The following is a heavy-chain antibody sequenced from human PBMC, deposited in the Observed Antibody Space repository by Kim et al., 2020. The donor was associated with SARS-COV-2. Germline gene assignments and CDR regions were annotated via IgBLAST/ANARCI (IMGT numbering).Heavy chain of an antibody. J-gene: IGHJ1*01. CDR2: INHSGST. CDR3: ARAVFLYYYDSSGYHFQH. V-gene: IGHV4-34*01. D-gene: IGHD3-22*01. Sequence: SETLSLTCAVYGGSFSGYYWSWIRQPPGKGLEWIGEINHSGSTNYNPSLKSRVTISVDTSKNQFSLKLSSVTAADTAVYYCARAVFLYYYDSSGYHFQHGGQGTLVTVSS. CDR1: GGSFSGYY.